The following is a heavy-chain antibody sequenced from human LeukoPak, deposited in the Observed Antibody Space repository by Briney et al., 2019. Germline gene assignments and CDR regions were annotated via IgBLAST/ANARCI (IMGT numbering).Heavy chain of an antibody. CDR2: ITSSGCNI. D-gene: IGHD1-26*01. CDR1: GFTFSDYT. CDR3: ARVRAGATISDFYYYYMDV. V-gene: IGHV3-64*01. Sequence: GGSLRLSYAASGFTFSDYTMRWVRQAPGKGLEFVSAITSSGCNIHYANSVKGRLPSSRDNSKNSLFLQMGGLRTEDMAVYHCARVRAGATISDFYYYYMDVWGKGTTVTVSS. J-gene: IGHJ6*03.